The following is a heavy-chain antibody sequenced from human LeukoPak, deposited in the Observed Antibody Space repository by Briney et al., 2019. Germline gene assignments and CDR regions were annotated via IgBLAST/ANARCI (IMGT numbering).Heavy chain of an antibody. CDR3: AKVGSQETIEVAGPYFDY. V-gene: IGHV3-7*03. CDR2: IRQDGGAK. CDR1: GFPFSNYW. D-gene: IGHD6-19*01. J-gene: IGHJ4*02. Sequence: PGGSLRLSCAASGFPFSNYWMSWVRQAPGKGLEWVANIRQDGGAKYYVNSVEGRFTISRDNAKNSLYLQMNSLRAEDTAVYYCAKVGSQETIEVAGPYFDYWGQGSLVTVSS.